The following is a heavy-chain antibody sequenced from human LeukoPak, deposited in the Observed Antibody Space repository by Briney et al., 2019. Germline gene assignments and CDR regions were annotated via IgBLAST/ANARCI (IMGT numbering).Heavy chain of an antibody. CDR2: IKQDGSEK. CDR1: GFTFSSYW. J-gene: IGHJ4*02. Sequence: GGSLRLSCAASGFTFSSYWMSWVRQAPGKGLEWVANIKQDGSEKYYVDSVKGRFTISRDNAKNSLYLQMNSLRAEDTAVYYCARDAYYDSSGTRGFDYWGQGTLVTVSS. CDR3: ARDAYYDSSGTRGFDY. D-gene: IGHD3-22*01. V-gene: IGHV3-7*01.